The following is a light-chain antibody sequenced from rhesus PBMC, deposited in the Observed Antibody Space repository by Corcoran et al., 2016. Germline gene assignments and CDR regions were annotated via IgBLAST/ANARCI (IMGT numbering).Light chain of an antibody. CDR2: GAS. J-gene: IGKJ4*01. Sequence: EIVMTQSPAILSLSPVERATLSCRASQRVSSYVAWYQQKPEPAPRRLIYGASNRAPGIPDRDSGSGSGTAVTIIISSLETEDVGVYYCQQYNNWNPTFGGGTKVELK. V-gene: IGKV3S9*01. CDR1: QRVSSY. CDR3: QQYNNWNPT.